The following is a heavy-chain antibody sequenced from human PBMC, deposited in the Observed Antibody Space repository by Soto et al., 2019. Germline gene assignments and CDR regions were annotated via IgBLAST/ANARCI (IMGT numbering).Heavy chain of an antibody. CDR3: ARDHPDFLTGSRGGDP. Sequence: GASVKVSCKASGYTFTDFFLHWVRQAPGQGLEWMGWINTNSGGANYAQKFRGRVTMTRDTSIGTAYMELSTLTSDDTAVYYCARDHPDFLTGSRGGDPWGQGTLVTVSS. V-gene: IGHV1-2*02. J-gene: IGHJ5*02. D-gene: IGHD3-9*01. CDR1: GYTFTDFF. CDR2: INTNSGGA.